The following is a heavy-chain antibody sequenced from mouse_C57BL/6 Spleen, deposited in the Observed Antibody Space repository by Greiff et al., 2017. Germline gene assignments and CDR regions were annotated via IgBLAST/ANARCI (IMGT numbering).Heavy chain of an antibody. CDR1: GYAFSSSW. CDR2: IYPGDGDT. V-gene: IGHV1-82*01. D-gene: IGHD1-1*01. CDR3: ARWYYGSSRYFDY. Sequence: VQLQQSGPELVKPGASVKISCKASGYAFSSSWMNWVKQRPGKGLEWIGRIYPGDGDTNYNGKFKGKATLTADKSSSTAYMQLSSLTSEDSAVYFCARWYYGSSRYFDYWGQGTTLTVSS. J-gene: IGHJ2*01.